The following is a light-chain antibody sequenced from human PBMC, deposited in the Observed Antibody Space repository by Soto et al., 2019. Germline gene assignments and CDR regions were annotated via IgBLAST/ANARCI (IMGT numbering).Light chain of an antibody. CDR3: QQYNNYTLT. Sequence: DIVMTQSPSTLSVSAGERVTLSCRASQSVSSRLAWYQQKPGQAPRLLIYDASTRDTGVPSRFSGSGSGTEFTLTISSLQSEDFAAYYCQQYNNYTLTFGQGTKVDIK. CDR2: DAS. CDR1: QSVSSR. V-gene: IGKV3-15*01. J-gene: IGKJ1*01.